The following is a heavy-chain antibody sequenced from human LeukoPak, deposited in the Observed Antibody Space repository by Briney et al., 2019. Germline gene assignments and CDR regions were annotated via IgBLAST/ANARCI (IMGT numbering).Heavy chain of an antibody. V-gene: IGHV4-59*08. J-gene: IGHJ3*02. CDR3: ARRNILTEGEAFDI. D-gene: IGHD3-9*01. Sequence: SETLSLTCTVSGDSISNYYWTWIRQPPGKGLEWIGYIYNSRSTNYNPSVRSRVTISIDTSKNQFSLMLNSVTAADTAVYYCARRNILTEGEAFDIWGQGTMVTVSS. CDR1: GDSISNYY. CDR2: IYNSRST.